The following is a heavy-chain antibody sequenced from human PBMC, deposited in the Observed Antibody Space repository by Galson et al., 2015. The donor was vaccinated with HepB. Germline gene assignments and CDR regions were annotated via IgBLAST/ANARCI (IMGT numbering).Heavy chain of an antibody. CDR3: ARGWLHLGELSLPPGTFFDY. V-gene: IGHV7-4-1*02. J-gene: IGHJ4*02. Sequence: SCKASGYSFTRYAMNWVRQAPGQGLEWMGWINTNTGNPTYAQGFTGRFVFSLDTSVRTAYLQISSLKAEDTAVYYCARGWLHLGELSLPPGTFFDYWGQGTLVTVSS. CDR2: INTNTGNP. CDR1: GYSFTRYA. D-gene: IGHD3-16*02.